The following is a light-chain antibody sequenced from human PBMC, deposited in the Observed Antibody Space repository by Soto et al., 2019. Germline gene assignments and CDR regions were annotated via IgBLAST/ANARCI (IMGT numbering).Light chain of an antibody. CDR2: ATS. V-gene: IGKV1-39*01. CDR3: QQHYNALPIT. J-gene: IGKJ5*01. CDR1: QSISSY. Sequence: DIQMTQSPSSLSASVGDRVTITCRASQSISSYLNWYQQKPGKAPKLLIYATSTLQSGVPSRFSGSGSGADFTLTITSLQREDFATYYCQQHYNALPITFGQGTRLAIK.